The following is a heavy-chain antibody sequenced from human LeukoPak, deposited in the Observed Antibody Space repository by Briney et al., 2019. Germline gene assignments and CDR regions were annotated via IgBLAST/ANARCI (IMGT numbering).Heavy chain of an antibody. V-gene: IGHV1-2*02. CDR2: INPNSGGT. CDR1: GYTFTGYY. Sequence: ASVKVSCKASGYTFTGYYMHWVRQAPGQGLEWMGWINPNSGGTDYAQKFQGRVTMTRDTSISTAYMELSRLRSDDTAVYYCARTYYDFWSGYSSTHIPYGMDVWGQGTTVTVSS. J-gene: IGHJ6*02. CDR3: ARTYYDFWSGYSSTHIPYGMDV. D-gene: IGHD3-3*01.